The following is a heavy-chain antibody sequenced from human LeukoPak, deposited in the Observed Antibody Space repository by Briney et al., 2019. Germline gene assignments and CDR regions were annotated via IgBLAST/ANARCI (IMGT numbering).Heavy chain of an antibody. D-gene: IGHD3-22*01. CDR3: ARRHYDSGGHYIY. J-gene: IGHJ4*02. CDR1: GNTFTSYD. Sequence: ASVKVSCKASGNTFTSYDINWVRQATGQGREWMGGMNPNSGKTGYAQKLQGRVTMTRNPSRSPAYMEPSSLRSEDTAVYYCARRHYDSGGHYIYWGQGTLVTVSS. CDR2: MNPNSGKT. V-gene: IGHV1-8*01.